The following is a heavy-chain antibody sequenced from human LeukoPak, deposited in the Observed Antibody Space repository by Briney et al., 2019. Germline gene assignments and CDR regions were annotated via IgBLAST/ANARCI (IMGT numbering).Heavy chain of an antibody. Sequence: SETLSLTCAVHGVSFSGYYWSWIRQPPGKGLEWIGEVNHSGSTNYNPSLKSRVTISVDTSKNQFSLKLSSVTAADTAVYYCARGLYRDYVNGDLSIDYWGQGTLVTVSS. V-gene: IGHV4-34*01. CDR3: ARGLYRDYVNGDLSIDY. CDR2: VNHSGST. J-gene: IGHJ4*02. D-gene: IGHD4-17*01. CDR1: GVSFSGYY.